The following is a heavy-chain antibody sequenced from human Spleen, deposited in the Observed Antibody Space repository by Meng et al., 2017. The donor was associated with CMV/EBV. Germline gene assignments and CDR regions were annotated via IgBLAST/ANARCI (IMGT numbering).Heavy chain of an antibody. CDR3: ARELEWELPVGVFDI. CDR2: ISSSSSYI. J-gene: IGHJ3*02. CDR1: GFTFSSYS. Sequence: GGSLRLSCAASGFTFSSYSMNWVRQAPGKGLEWVSSISSSSSYIYYADSVKGRFTISRDNAKNSLYLQMKSLRAEDTAVYYCARELEWELPVGVFDIWGQGTMVTVSS. V-gene: IGHV3-21*01. D-gene: IGHD1-26*01.